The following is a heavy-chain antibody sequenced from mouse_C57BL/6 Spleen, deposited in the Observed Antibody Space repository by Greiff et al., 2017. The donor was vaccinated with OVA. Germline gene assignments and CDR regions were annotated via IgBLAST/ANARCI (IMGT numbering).Heavy chain of an antibody. CDR1: GYSITSGYY. Sequence: ESGPGLVKPSQSLSLTCSVTGYSITSGYYWNWIRQFPGNKLEWMGYISYDGSNNYNPSLKNRISITRDTSKNQFFLKLNSVTTEDTATYYCARSHYGSSYDYAMDYWGQGTSVTVSS. D-gene: IGHD1-1*01. CDR2: ISYDGSN. J-gene: IGHJ4*01. CDR3: ARSHYGSSYDYAMDY. V-gene: IGHV3-6*01.